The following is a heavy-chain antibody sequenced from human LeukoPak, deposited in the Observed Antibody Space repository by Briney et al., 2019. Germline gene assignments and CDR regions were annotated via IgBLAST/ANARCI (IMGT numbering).Heavy chain of an antibody. J-gene: IGHJ6*02. CDR2: LSWDSGSI. CDR1: ESTFDDYA. D-gene: IGHD6-19*01. CDR3: AKDIIAVAGTAGGMDV. Sequence: GGSRDLPCEAPESTFDDYALHGVRQAQGKGLEWAPGLSWDSGSIGYADSVKGRFTISRDNAKNSLYLQMNSLRAEDTALYYCAKDIIAVAGTAGGMDVWGQGTTVTVSS. V-gene: IGHV3-9*01.